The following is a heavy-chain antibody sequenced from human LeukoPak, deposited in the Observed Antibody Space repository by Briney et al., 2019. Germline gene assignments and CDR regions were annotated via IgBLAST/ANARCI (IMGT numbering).Heavy chain of an antibody. V-gene: IGHV1-18*01. Sequence: ASVKVSCKTSDYTFTSYGISWVRQAPGQGLEWMGWISAYNGNTNYAQKFQGRVIMTTDTSTSTVYMELRSLRSDDTAVYYCARAGGYDFWSAELLYNWFDPWGQGTLVTVSS. CDR3: ARAGGYDFWSAELLYNWFDP. CDR2: ISAYNGNT. J-gene: IGHJ5*02. D-gene: IGHD3-3*01. CDR1: DYTFTSYG.